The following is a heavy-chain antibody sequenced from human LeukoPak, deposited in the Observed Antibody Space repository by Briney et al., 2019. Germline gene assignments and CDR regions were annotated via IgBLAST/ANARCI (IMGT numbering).Heavy chain of an antibody. Sequence: PSETLSLTCAVYGGSFSGYYWSWIRQPPGKGLGWIGEINHSGSTNYNPSLKSRVTISVDTSKNQFSLRLSSVTAADTAVYYCARADIVVVPAAILPTESFDPWGQGTLVTVSS. V-gene: IGHV4-34*01. CDR3: ARADIVVVPAAILPTESFDP. J-gene: IGHJ5*02. D-gene: IGHD2-2*01. CDR1: GGSFSGYY. CDR2: INHSGST.